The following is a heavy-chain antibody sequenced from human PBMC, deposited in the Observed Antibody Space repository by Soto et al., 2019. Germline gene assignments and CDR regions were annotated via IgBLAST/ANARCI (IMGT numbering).Heavy chain of an antibody. CDR1: GYTFTSYP. V-gene: IGHV1-3*01. D-gene: IGHD4-17*01. CDR3: ARAGDTSGSPYYGMDV. J-gene: IGHJ6*01. CDR2: IDAGNGNT. Sequence: ASVKVSCKASGYTFTSYPTHWVRQAPGQRLEWMGWIDAGNGNTKYSQKFRGRVTFTTDTSASTAYMDLSSLRSEDTAVYYCARAGDTSGSPYYGMDVWGQGTTV.